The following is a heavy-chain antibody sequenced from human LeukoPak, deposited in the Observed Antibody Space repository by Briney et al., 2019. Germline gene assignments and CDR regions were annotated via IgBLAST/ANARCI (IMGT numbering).Heavy chain of an antibody. CDR2: TNPNSGNT. CDR1: GYTFTSYD. D-gene: IGHD3-22*01. Sequence: RASVKVSCKASGYTFTSYDINWVRQATGQGLEWMGWTNPNSGNTGYAQKFQGRVTITRNTSISTAYMELSSLGSEDTAVYYCARVNGYDSSGYYYYFDYWGQGTLVTVSS. CDR3: ARVNGYDSSGYYYYFDY. J-gene: IGHJ4*02. V-gene: IGHV1-8*03.